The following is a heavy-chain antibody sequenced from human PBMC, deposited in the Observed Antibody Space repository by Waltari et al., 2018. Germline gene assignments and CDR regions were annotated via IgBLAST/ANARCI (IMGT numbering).Heavy chain of an antibody. Sequence: EVQLLESGGGLVQPGGSLRLSCAASGFTFSSYSISRVRQAPGKGLEGVSAISGSGGSTYYADSVKGRFTISRDNSKNTLYLQMNSLRAEDTAVYYCAKGGYYDSSGYLFFYYYYYGMDVWGQGTTVTVSS. CDR2: ISGSGGST. J-gene: IGHJ6*02. V-gene: IGHV3-23*01. D-gene: IGHD3-22*01. CDR3: AKGGYYDSSGYLFFYYYYYGMDV. CDR1: GFTFSSYS.